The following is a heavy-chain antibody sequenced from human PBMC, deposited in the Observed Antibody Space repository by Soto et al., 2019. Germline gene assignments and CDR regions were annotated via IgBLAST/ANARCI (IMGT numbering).Heavy chain of an antibody. J-gene: IGHJ4*02. CDR3: TTEDPSWLRGLDY. CDR2: IKTRIDSATT. V-gene: IGHV3-15*01. D-gene: IGHD5-12*01. CDR1: GASFTNAW. Sequence: EVQLVESGGGLVKPGASLRLSCEASGASFTNAWMNWVRQAPGKGLEWVGRIKTRIDSATTDYAAPVKGRFTISRDDSKNTLYLQMDSLKTEDTAVYYCTTEDPSWLRGLDYWGQGTLVTVSS.